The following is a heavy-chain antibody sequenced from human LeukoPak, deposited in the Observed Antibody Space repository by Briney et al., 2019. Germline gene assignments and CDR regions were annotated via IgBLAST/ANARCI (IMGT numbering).Heavy chain of an antibody. J-gene: IGHJ5*02. D-gene: IGHD3-3*01. CDR3: AKEGGFGIGHDYDLYWFDP. Sequence: GASVKVSCKASGYTFTSYGISWVRQAPGQGLEWMGWISTYNDNTNYAQKLQGRDTMTTDTSTSTAYMELRSLRSDDTAVYYCAKEGGFGIGHDYDLYWFDPWGQGTLVTVSS. CDR2: ISTYNDNT. V-gene: IGHV1-18*01. CDR1: GYTFTSYG.